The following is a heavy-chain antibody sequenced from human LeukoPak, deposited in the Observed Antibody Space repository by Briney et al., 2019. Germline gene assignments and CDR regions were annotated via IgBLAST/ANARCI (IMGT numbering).Heavy chain of an antibody. CDR3: VRTPPGVGATDYGIDV. CDR2: ISYDGSNK. D-gene: IGHD1-26*01. V-gene: IGHV3-30-3*01. J-gene: IGHJ6*02. Sequence: PGGSLRLSCAASGFAFSSYAMHWVGQAPGKGLEWVAVISYDGSNKYYADSVKGRFTISRDNSKNTLYLQMNSLRAEDTAVYYCVRTPPGVGATDYGIDVWGQGTTVTVSS. CDR1: GFAFSSYA.